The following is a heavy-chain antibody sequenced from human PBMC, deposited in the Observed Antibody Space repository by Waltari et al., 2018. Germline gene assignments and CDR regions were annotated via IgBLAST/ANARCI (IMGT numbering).Heavy chain of an antibody. V-gene: IGHV4-61*01. CDR1: GGSVSSGSYY. CDR3: ARVDYYYYYGMDV. J-gene: IGHJ6*02. CDR2: IYYSGST. Sequence: QVQLQESGPGLVKPSETLSLTCTVSGGSVSSGSYYWSWLPQPPGKGLEWIGYIYYSGSTNYNPSLKSRVTISVDTSKNQFSLKLSSVTAADTAVYYCARVDYYYYYGMDVWGQGTTVTVSS.